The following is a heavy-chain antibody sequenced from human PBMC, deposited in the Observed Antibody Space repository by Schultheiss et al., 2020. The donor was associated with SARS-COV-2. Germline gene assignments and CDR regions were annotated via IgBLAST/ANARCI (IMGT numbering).Heavy chain of an antibody. CDR1: GFTFSSYS. CDR2: ISSSSSTI. J-gene: IGHJ4*02. CDR3: AREREWLEGYYFDY. D-gene: IGHD5-12*01. Sequence: GESLKISCAASGFTFSSYSMNWVRQAPGKGLEWVSYISSSSSTIYYADSVKGRFTISRDNAKNSLYLQMNSLRDEDTAVYYCAREREWLEGYYFDYWGQGTLVTVSS. V-gene: IGHV3-48*02.